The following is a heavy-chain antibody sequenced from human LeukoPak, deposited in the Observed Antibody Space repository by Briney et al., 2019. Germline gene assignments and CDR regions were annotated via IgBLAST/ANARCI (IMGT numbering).Heavy chain of an antibody. D-gene: IGHD6-19*01. J-gene: IGHJ4*02. CDR1: GFTFSIYA. Sequence: GGSLRLSCAASGFTFSIYAMSWVRQAPGKGLEWVSAISGSGGSTYYADSVKGRFTISRDNSKNTLYLQMNSLRAEDTAVYYCAKGSEARSSGSDYWGQGTLVTVSS. V-gene: IGHV3-23*01. CDR2: ISGSGGST. CDR3: AKGSEARSSGSDY.